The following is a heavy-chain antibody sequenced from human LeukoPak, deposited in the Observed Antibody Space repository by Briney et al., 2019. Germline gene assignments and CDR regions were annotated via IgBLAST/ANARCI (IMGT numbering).Heavy chain of an antibody. CDR3: ARAERRDGYNYFGLDY. CDR1: GGSISSSSYY. D-gene: IGHD5-24*01. Sequence: SETLSLTCTVSGGSISSSSYYWGWIRQPPGKGLEWIGYIYYSGSTNYNPSLKSRVTISVDTSKNQFSLKLSSVTAADTAVYYCARAERRDGYNYFGLDYWGQGTLVTVSS. J-gene: IGHJ4*02. V-gene: IGHV4-61*05. CDR2: IYYSGST.